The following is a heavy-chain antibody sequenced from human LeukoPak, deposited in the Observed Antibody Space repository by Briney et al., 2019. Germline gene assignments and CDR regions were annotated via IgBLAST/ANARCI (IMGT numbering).Heavy chain of an antibody. V-gene: IGHV4-4*02. Sequence: PLETLSLTCAVSGGSISSSNWWSWVRQPPGKGLEWIGEIYHSGSTNYNPSLKSRVTISVDKSKNQFSLKLSSVTAADTAVYYCARDRAGYCSGGSCYENAFDIWGQGTMVTVSS. CDR1: GGSISSSNW. D-gene: IGHD2-15*01. CDR2: IYHSGST. CDR3: ARDRAGYCSGGSCYENAFDI. J-gene: IGHJ3*02.